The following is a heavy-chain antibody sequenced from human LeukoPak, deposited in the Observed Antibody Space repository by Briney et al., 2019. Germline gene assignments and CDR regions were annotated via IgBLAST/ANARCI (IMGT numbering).Heavy chain of an antibody. V-gene: IGHV5-51*01. Sequence: GESLKISCKGAEYSFTSYWIGWVRQMPGKGLEWMGIIYPGDSDTRYSPSFQGQVTISADKSISTAYLQRSSLKASDTAMYYCAMHRRYCSGGSCYPNWFDPWGQGTLVTVSS. CDR1: EYSFTSYW. CDR2: IYPGDSDT. D-gene: IGHD2-15*01. J-gene: IGHJ5*02. CDR3: AMHRRYCSGGSCYPNWFDP.